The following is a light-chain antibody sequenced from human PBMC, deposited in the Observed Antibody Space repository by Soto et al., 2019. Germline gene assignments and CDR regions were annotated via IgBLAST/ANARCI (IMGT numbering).Light chain of an antibody. CDR3: QVWDSSKV. V-gene: IGLV3-9*01. Sequence: SSELTQPLSVSVALGQTARITCGGNNIGSKNVHWYQQKPGQAPVLVIYRDSNRPSGIPERFSGSNSGNTATLTISRAQAGDEADYYCQVWDSSKVFGTGTKLTVL. CDR1: NIGSKN. J-gene: IGLJ1*01. CDR2: RDS.